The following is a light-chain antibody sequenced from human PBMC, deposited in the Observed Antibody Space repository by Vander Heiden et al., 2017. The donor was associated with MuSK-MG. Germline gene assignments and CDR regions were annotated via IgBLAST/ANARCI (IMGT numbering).Light chain of an antibody. CDR3: QQDYNLLT. Sequence: DIQMTQSPSSLSASVGDRVTITCQASQDISNYLNWYQQKPGKAPKLLIYDASKLEKGVPSRFSGSGSGTDFTFTISSLQPEDIATYYWQQDYNLLTFGGATKVDIK. J-gene: IGKJ4*01. CDR2: DAS. CDR1: QDISNY. V-gene: IGKV1-33*01.